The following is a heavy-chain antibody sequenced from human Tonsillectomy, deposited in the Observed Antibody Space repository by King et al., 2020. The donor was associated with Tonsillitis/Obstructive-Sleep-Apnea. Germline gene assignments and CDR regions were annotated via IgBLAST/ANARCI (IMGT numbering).Heavy chain of an antibody. CDR2: MYYTGST. Sequence: QLQESGTGLVKPSETLSLTCTVSGGSINNNNYYWAWMRQPPGKGPEWIGTMYYTGSTYYNPSLKTRVTISVDTSKNQFSLRLSSVAAADTALYYCARLAFLDYLPVYYFDYWGQGTLVTVSA. V-gene: IGHV4-39*01. D-gene: IGHD3-3*02. J-gene: IGHJ4*02. CDR3: ARLAFLDYLPVYYFDY. CDR1: GGSINNNNYY.